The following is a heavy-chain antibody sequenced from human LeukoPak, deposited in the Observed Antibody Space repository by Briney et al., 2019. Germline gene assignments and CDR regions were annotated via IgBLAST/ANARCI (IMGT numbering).Heavy chain of an antibody. Sequence: GGSLRLSCAASGFTISSNYMSWVRQAPGKGPEWVANINPDGTEPYFADSVKGRFSISRDNANNLLYLQMSGLRVEDTAVYYCMPGRGYLGQGTLVTVSS. J-gene: IGHJ4*02. CDR3: MPGRGY. CDR1: GFTISSNY. D-gene: IGHD2-2*01. V-gene: IGHV3-7*01. CDR2: INPDGTEP.